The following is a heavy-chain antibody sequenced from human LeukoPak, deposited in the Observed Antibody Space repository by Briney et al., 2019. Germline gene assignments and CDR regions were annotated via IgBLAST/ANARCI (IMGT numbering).Heavy chain of an antibody. CDR3: ARGFLGGTDQYFDS. Sequence: PGGSLRLSCAASGFTFSTYAMNWVRQAPAKGLEWVSTIGGGGPTTDYADSVKDRFTISRDNSKNTLYLQTNSLRAEDTAVYFCARGFLGGTDQYFDSWGQGTLVTVSS. J-gene: IGHJ4*02. CDR2: IGGGGPTT. V-gene: IGHV3-23*01. D-gene: IGHD6-19*01. CDR1: GFTFSTYA.